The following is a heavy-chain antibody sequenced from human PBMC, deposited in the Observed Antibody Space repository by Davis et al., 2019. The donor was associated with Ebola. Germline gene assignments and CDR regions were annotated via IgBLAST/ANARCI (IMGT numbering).Heavy chain of an antibody. J-gene: IGHJ6*03. V-gene: IGHV1-69*10. D-gene: IGHD3-22*01. CDR1: GGIFGSYS. Sequence: SVKVSCKASGGIFGSYSIGWLRQAPGQGLEWVGGIIPILGVGNYAQKFQDRVKITADKSTTTVYMELSSLRSEDTAVYYCVGDSSGYNSERLYYTYYMDVWGKGTTVTVSS. CDR2: IIPILGVG. CDR3: VGDSSGYNSERLYYTYYMDV.